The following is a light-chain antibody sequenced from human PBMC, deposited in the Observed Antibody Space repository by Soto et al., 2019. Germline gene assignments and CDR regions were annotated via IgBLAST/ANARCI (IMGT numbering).Light chain of an antibody. V-gene: IGLV1-44*01. J-gene: IGLJ3*02. CDR3: AAWDDSLNGWE. CDR1: SSNIGSNT. CDR2: SND. Sequence: QPVLTQAPSASGTPGQRVTISCSGSSSNIGSNTVTWYQQVPGTAPKLLIYSNDQRPSGVPDRFSGSKSGTSASLAIAGLQSEDEADYYCAAWDDSLNGWEFGGGTKLTVL.